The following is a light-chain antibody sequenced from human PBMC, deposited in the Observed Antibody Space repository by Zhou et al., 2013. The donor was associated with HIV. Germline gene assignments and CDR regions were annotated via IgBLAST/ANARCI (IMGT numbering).Light chain of an antibody. Sequence: QSALTQPPSASGSPGQSVTISCTGTSSDVGVYNYVSWYQQHPGKAPKLMIYEVSKRPSGVPDRFSGSKSGNTASLTVSGLQAEDEADYYCNSYAGSNKVVFGGGTKLTVL. CDR2: EVS. V-gene: IGLV2-8*01. CDR1: SSDVGVYNY. J-gene: IGLJ3*02. CDR3: NSYAGSNKVV.